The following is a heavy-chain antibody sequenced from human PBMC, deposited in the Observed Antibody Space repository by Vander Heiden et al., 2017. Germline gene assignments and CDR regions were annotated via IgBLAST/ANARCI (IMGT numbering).Heavy chain of an antibody. CDR3: TVNPGY. V-gene: IGHV3-74*03. J-gene: IGHJ4*02. D-gene: IGHD4-4*01. CDR1: GHTFSSFW. CDR2: IKSDGSTI. Sequence: EVQLVESGGALVPPGGSLRLSCVVSGHTFSSFWLDWVRQVPGKGLVWVSRIKSDGSTIMDADSVKGRFAISRDNAKNTFYLQMNSLTPEDTAGYYCTVNPGYWGQGTPVTGSS.